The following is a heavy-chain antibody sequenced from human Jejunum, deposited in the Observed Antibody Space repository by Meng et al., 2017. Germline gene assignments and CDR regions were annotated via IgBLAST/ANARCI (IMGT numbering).Heavy chain of an antibody. CDR1: GFTFSISS. Sequence: VQLVASGGGLVQPGGSLRLSCAASGFTFSISSMSWVRQAPGKGLEWVSTFAANNSTYYAESVKGRFTISRDNSKNTLSLQMNSLRAEDTAVYYCAKLTSFWGQGTLVTVSS. CDR2: FAANNST. J-gene: IGHJ4*02. D-gene: IGHD3-16*01. V-gene: IGHV3-23*04. CDR3: AKLTSF.